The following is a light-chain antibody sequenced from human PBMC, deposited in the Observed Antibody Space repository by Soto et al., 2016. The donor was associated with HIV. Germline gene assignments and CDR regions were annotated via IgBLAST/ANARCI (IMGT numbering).Light chain of an antibody. CDR2: QDD. Sequence: SYELTQPPSLSVSPGQIASITCSGDKLGNKYICWYQQKPGQSPLLVIYQDDKRPSGIPERFSGSNSGNTATLTISGTQAVDEADYYCQAWGTSTFVAFGGGTKLTVL. V-gene: IGLV3-1*01. CDR1: KLGNKY. CDR3: QAWGTSTFVA. J-gene: IGLJ2*01.